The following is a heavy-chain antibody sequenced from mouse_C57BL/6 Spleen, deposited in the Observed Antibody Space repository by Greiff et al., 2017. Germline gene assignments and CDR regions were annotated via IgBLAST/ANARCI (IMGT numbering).Heavy chain of an antibody. Sequence: QVQLQQPGAELVRPGSSVKLSCKASGYTFTSYWMDWVKQRPGQGLEWIGNIYPSDSETNYNQKFKDKATLTVDKSSSTAYMQLSSLTSEDSAVYCCARSVWLRRYFDYWGQGTTLTVSS. CDR3: ARSVWLRRYFDY. CDR1: GYTFTSYW. D-gene: IGHD2-2*01. J-gene: IGHJ2*01. V-gene: IGHV1-61*01. CDR2: IYPSDSET.